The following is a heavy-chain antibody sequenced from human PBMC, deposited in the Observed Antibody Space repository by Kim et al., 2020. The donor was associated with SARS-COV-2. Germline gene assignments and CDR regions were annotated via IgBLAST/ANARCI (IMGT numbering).Heavy chain of an antibody. Sequence: VKGRFTISRDNAKNSLYLQRNSLRAEDTAVYYCARMIGDDIFTGHGYFDYWGQGTLVTVSS. D-gene: IGHD3-9*01. V-gene: IGHV3-11*06. CDR3: ARMIGDDIFTGHGYFDY. J-gene: IGHJ4*02.